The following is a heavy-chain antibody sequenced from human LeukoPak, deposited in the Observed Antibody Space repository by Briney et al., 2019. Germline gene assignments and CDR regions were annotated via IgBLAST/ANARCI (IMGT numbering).Heavy chain of an antibody. J-gene: IGHJ4*02. D-gene: IGHD6-13*01. CDR2: INPKSGAA. CDR1: GYIFSDYY. V-gene: IGHV1-2*02. CDR3: ARGAEAETSPLDF. Sequence: ASVKVSCKASGYIFSDYYMHWVRQAPGQGLEWLGWINPKSGAADYAQQFRGRVTMTRDTSINTDYMEMKRVTSDDTAVYYCARGAEAETSPLDFWGQGTLVIVSS.